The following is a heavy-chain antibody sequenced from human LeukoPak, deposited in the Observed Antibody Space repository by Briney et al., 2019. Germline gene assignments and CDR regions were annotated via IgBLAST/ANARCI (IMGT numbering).Heavy chain of an antibody. CDR3: ARVKKGVLRFLESLYYFDY. CDR2: ISYDGSNK. V-gene: IGHV3-30*04. Sequence: GGSLRLSYAASGFTFSSYAMHWVRQAPGNGLEWVAVISYDGSNKYYADSVKGRFTISRDNSKNTLYLQMNSLRAEDTAVYYCARVKKGVLRFLESLYYFDYWGQGTLVTVSS. CDR1: GFTFSSYA. D-gene: IGHD3-3*01. J-gene: IGHJ4*02.